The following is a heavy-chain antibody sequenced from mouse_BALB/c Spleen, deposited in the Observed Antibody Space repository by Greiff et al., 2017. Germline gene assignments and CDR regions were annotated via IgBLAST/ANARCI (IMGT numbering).Heavy chain of an antibody. V-gene: IGHV5-17*02. CDR1: GFTFSSFG. Sequence: EVNVVESGGGLVQPGGSRKLSCAASGFTFSSFGMHWVRQAPEKGLEWVAYISSGSSTIYYADTVKGRFTISRDNPKNTLFLQMTSLRSEDTAMYYCATFTTATGNAMDYWGQGTSVTVSS. J-gene: IGHJ4*01. D-gene: IGHD1-2*01. CDR3: ATFTTATGNAMDY. CDR2: ISSGSSTI.